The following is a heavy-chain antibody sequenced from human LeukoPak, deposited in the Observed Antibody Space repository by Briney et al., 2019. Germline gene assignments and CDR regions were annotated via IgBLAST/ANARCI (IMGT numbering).Heavy chain of an antibody. CDR2: IIPIFGTA. CDR3: ARDMGYSYGYNYYYYMDV. CDR1: GYTFTSYG. V-gene: IGHV1-69*13. D-gene: IGHD5-18*01. Sequence: GASVKVSCKASGYTFTSYGISWVRQAPGQGLEWMGGIIPIFGTANYAQKFQGRVTITADESTSTAYMELSSLRSEDTAVYYCARDMGYSYGYNYYYYMDVWGKGTTVTISS. J-gene: IGHJ6*03.